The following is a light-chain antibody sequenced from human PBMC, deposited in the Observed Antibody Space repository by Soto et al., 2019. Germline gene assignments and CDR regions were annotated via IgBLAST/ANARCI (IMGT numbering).Light chain of an antibody. J-gene: IGKJ1*01. CDR2: DAS. CDR3: QQYHSYWT. V-gene: IGKV1-5*01. Sequence: DFQMTQSPSTLSASVGDRVTITCRASKNIRSRLAWFQQKPGKATKLLIYDASSVESGVPQRFSGSGSRTDFTLTISSLQTDDFSTYYCQQYHSYWTFGQGTKVDIK. CDR1: KNIRSR.